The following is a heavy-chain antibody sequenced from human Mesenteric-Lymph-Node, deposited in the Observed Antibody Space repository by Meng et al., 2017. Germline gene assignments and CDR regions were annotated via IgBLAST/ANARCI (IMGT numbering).Heavy chain of an antibody. Sequence: SETLSLTCTVSGYSISSGYYWGWIRQPPGKGLEWIGSIYHSGSTYYNPSLKSRVTISVDTSKNQFSLRLSSVTAADTAVYYCARAACSGGSCYGLTPATVYFQHWGQGTLVTVSS. D-gene: IGHD2-15*01. CDR2: IYHSGST. CDR1: GYSISSGYY. V-gene: IGHV4-38-2*02. CDR3: ARAACSGGSCYGLTPATVYFQH. J-gene: IGHJ1*01.